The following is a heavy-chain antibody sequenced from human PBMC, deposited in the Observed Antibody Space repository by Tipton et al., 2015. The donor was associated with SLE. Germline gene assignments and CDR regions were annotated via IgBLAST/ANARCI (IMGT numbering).Heavy chain of an antibody. CDR2: IYYSGST. V-gene: IGHV4-59*01. CDR1: GGSIGRDY. D-gene: IGHD6-13*01. Sequence: TLSLTCTVSGGSIGRDYWSWIRQPPGKGLEWIGYIYYSGSTNYNPSLKSRVTISVDTSKNQFSLKLSSVTAADTAVYYCARSAGYGSSWAHFDYWGQGTLVTVSS. CDR3: ARSAGYGSSWAHFDY. J-gene: IGHJ4*02.